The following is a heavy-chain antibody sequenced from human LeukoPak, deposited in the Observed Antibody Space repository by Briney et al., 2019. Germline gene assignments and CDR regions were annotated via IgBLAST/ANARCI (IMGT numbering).Heavy chain of an antibody. D-gene: IGHD2-8*01. CDR2: ISSSNSYI. V-gene: IGHV3-21*01. CDR1: GFTFSRFW. J-gene: IGHJ3*02. CDR3: ARGGRANGVYDAFDI. Sequence: PGGSLRLSCAASGFTFSRFWMSWVRQAPGKGLEWVSSISSSNSYIYYADSVKGRFTISRDNAKNSLYLQMNTLRAEDTALYYCARGGRANGVYDAFDIWGQGTMVTASS.